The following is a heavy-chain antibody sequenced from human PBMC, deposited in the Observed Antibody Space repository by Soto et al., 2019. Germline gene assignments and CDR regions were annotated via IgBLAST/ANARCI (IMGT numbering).Heavy chain of an antibody. V-gene: IGHV4-31*03. CDR1: GDSISSGGYY. D-gene: IGHD6-25*01. J-gene: IGHJ4*02. CDR3: ARDQGSGHFDY. CDR2: ISNSGST. Sequence: QVQLQESGPGLVKPSQTLSLTCTVSGDSISSGGYYWSWIRQHPGKGLEWIGYISNSGSTRYNPSLKSXXTXSXXTSKNQFSLKLSSVTAADTAVYYCARDQGSGHFDYWGQGTLVTVSS.